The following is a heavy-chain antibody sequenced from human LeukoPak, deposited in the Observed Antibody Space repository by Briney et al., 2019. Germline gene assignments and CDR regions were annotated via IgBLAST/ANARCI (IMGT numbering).Heavy chain of an antibody. D-gene: IGHD6-19*01. J-gene: IGHJ4*02. CDR3: ARVDSSGWYGFDY. CDR1: GFTVSSNY. CDR2: IYSGGST. Sequence: PGGSLRLSCAASGFTVSSNYTSWVRQAPGKGLEWVSVIYSGGSTYYADSVKGRFTISRDNSKNTLYLQMNSLRAEDTAVYYCARVDSSGWYGFDYWGQGTLVTVSS. V-gene: IGHV3-66*01.